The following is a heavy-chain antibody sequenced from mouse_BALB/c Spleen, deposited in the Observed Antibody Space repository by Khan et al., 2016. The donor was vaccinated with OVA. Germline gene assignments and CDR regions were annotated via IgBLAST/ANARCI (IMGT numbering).Heavy chain of an antibody. Sequence: QVQLQQSGPELVRPGVSVKISCKGSGYTFTDYAMYWVKQSHAKSLEWIGLISTYSGSTNYNQKFKGKVTMTVDKPSSAAYLELARLTSEDSAIYYCARPAYDGYYDYWGQGTTLTVSS. CDR2: ISTYSGST. D-gene: IGHD2-3*01. J-gene: IGHJ2*01. CDR3: ARPAYDGYYDY. V-gene: IGHV1S137*01. CDR1: GYTFTDYA.